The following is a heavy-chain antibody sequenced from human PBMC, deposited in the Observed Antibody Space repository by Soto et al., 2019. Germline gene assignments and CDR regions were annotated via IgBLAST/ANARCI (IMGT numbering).Heavy chain of an antibody. CDR3: ARGQGVVVPAAPRGFDP. CDR2: INAGNGNT. D-gene: IGHD2-2*01. V-gene: IGHV1-3*01. CDR1: GYTFTSYA. J-gene: IGHJ5*02. Sequence: ASVKVSCKDSGYTFTSYAMHWVRQAPGQRLEWMGWINAGNGNTKYSQKFQGRVTITRDTSASTAYMELSSLRSEDTAVYYCARGQGVVVPAAPRGFDPWGQGTLVTVSS.